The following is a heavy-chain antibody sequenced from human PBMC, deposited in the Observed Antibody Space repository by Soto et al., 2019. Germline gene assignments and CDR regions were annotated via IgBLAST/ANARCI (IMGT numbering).Heavy chain of an antibody. CDR3: ASANCGGDCSYRHDRYYFES. CDR1: GGSITSDDYY. Sequence: QVQLQESGPGLVKPSQSLSLTCTVSGGSITSDDYYWSWIRQPPGRGLEWIGYIFYSGSTHYNPSLKSRFIISLDTSTKQVSLKLSSVTAADTAVYYCASANCGGDCSYRHDRYYFESWGQGTLVTVSS. D-gene: IGHD2-21*02. CDR2: IFYSGST. J-gene: IGHJ4*02. V-gene: IGHV4-30-4*01.